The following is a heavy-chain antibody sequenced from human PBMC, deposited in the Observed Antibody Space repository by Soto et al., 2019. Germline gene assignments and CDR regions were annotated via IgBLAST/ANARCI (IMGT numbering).Heavy chain of an antibody. CDR1: GDSVSSNSGA. Sequence: SQTLSLTCAISGDSVSSNSGAWNWIRQSPSRGLEWLGRTYYRSKWYNDYAVSVKSRITINPDTSKNQYSLQLNSVTPEDTAVYYCARGSITGMGDWDYWGQGTLVTVSS. CDR3: ARGSITGMGDWDY. J-gene: IGHJ4*02. CDR2: TYYRSKWYN. D-gene: IGHD1-20*01. V-gene: IGHV6-1*01.